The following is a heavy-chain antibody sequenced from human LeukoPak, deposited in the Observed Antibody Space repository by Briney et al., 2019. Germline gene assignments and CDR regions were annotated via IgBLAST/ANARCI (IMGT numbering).Heavy chain of an antibody. CDR1: GYSFTSYW. J-gene: IGHJ4*02. Sequence: GESLKISCKGSGYSFTSYWIGWVRQMPGKGLEWMGIIYPGDSDTRYSPSFQGQVTISADKSISTAYLQWSSLKASDTAMYYCARADRGCSGGSCYDYWGQGTLVTVSS. V-gene: IGHV5-51*01. CDR3: ARADRGCSGGSCYDY. D-gene: IGHD2-15*01. CDR2: IYPGDSDT.